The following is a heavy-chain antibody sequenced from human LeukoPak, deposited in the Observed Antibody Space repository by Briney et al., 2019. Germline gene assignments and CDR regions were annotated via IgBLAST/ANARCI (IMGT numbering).Heavy chain of an antibody. D-gene: IGHD1-26*01. J-gene: IGHJ5*02. V-gene: IGHV3-23*01. CDR3: ANPGSAGDNGMSWFDP. CDR1: GFTFSSYA. Sequence: GGSLRLSCAASGFTFSSYAMSWVRQAPGKGLEWVSAISGSGGSTYYADSVKGRFTISRDNAKNTLYLQMNSLRAEDTAVYYCANPGSAGDNGMSWFDPWGPGTLVTVSS. CDR2: ISGSGGST.